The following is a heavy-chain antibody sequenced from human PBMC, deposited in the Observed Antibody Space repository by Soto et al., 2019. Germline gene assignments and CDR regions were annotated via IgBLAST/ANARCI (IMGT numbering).Heavy chain of an antibody. D-gene: IGHD3-22*01. J-gene: IGHJ4*02. Sequence: GGSLRLSCAASGFTFSSYAMSWVRQAPGKGLEWVSAISGSGGSTYYADSVKGRFTISRDNSKNTLYLQMNSLRAEDTAVYYCAKDPRYYYDSSGYYDPMRPSWALCYFDYWGQGTLVTVSS. CDR1: GFTFSSYA. CDR2: ISGSGGST. V-gene: IGHV3-23*01. CDR3: AKDPRYYYDSSGYYDPMRPSWALCYFDY.